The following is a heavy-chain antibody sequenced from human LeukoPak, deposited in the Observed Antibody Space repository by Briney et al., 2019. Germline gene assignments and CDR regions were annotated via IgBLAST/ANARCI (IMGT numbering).Heavy chain of an antibody. CDR1: GFTFDDYT. J-gene: IGHJ6*03. CDR2: ISWDSGST. CDR3: ARGRRSGYYTYYYYYYMDV. Sequence: GGSLRLSCAASGFTFDDYTMHWVRQAPGKGLEWVSLISWDSGSTYYADSVKGRFTISRDNSKNSLYLQMNSLRTEDTALYYCARGRRSGYYTYYYYYYMDVWGKGTTVTVSS. V-gene: IGHV3-43*01. D-gene: IGHD3-3*01.